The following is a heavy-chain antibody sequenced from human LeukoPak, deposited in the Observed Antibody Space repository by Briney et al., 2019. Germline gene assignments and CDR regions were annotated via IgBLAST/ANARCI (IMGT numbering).Heavy chain of an antibody. J-gene: IGHJ4*02. V-gene: IGHV1-2*02. D-gene: IGHD6-13*01. CDR1: GYTFTGSY. Sequence: ASVKDSCKASGYTFTGSYMHWVRPAPGQGLEWMGWINPNSGGTTYPQKFQGRVTMTGDTSISTAYMELSRLRSDDTAVYYCARGAHSSSWDHFDCWGQGTLVTVSS. CDR3: ARGAHSSSWDHFDC. CDR2: INPNSGGT.